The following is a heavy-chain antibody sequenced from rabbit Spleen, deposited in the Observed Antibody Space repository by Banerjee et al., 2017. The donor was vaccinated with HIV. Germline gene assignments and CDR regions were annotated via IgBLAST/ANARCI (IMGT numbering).Heavy chain of an antibody. V-gene: IGHV1S47*01. CDR3: VRDTWAFNL. CDR1: GFDFSSYG. D-gene: IGHD3-1*01. CDR2: IDPVFGFT. J-gene: IGHJ4*01. Sequence: QEQLVESGGGLVQPGGSLKLSCKASGFDFSSYGVSWVRQAPGKGLEWIGYIDPVFGFTYYASWVNGRFSISRENTQNTVTLKMNRLTAADTATYFCVRDTWAFNLWGQGTLVTVS.